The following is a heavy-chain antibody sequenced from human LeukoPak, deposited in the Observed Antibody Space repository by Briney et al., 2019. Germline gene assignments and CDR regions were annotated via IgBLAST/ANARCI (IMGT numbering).Heavy chain of an antibody. V-gene: IGHV1-69*06. J-gene: IGHJ4*02. CDR1: GGTFSSYA. Sequence: SVKVSCKASGGTFSSYAISWVRQAPGQGLEWMGGIIPIFGTANYAQKFQGRVTITADKSTSPAYMELSSLRSEDTAVYYCAREVYGSGSYYLDYWGQGTLVTVSS. CDR2: IIPIFGTA. D-gene: IGHD3-10*01. CDR3: AREVYGSGSYYLDY.